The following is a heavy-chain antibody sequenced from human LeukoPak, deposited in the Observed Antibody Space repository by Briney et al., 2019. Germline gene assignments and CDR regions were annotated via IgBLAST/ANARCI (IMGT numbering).Heavy chain of an antibody. V-gene: IGHV4-30-2*01. CDR3: ARGPITGTTWYFDL. J-gene: IGHJ2*01. CDR2: IYHSGST. Sequence: SETLSLTCAVSGGSISSGGYSWSWIRQPPGTGLEWIGYIYHSGSTYYNPSLKSRVTISVDRSKNQFSLKLSSVTAADTAVYYCARGPITGTTWYFDLWGRGTLVTVSS. D-gene: IGHD1/OR15-1a*01. CDR1: GGSISSGGYS.